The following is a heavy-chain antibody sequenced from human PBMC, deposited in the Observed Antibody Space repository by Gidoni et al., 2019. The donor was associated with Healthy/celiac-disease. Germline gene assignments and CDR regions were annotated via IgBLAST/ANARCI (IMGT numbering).Heavy chain of an antibody. V-gene: IGHV3-33*01. CDR3: ARTGELGDAFDI. CDR1: GFTFSSYG. Sequence: QVQLVESGGGVVQPGRSLRLSCAASGFTFSSYGMPWVRQAPGKGLEWVAVIWYDGSNKYYADSVKGRFTISRDNSKNTLYLQMNSLRAEDTAVYYCARTGELGDAFDIWGQGTMVTVSS. CDR2: IWYDGSNK. D-gene: IGHD1-26*01. J-gene: IGHJ3*02.